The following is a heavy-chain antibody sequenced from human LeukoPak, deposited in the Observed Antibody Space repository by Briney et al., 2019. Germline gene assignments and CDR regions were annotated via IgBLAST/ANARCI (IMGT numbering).Heavy chain of an antibody. CDR2: IYRGGGT. V-gene: IGHV3-53*01. J-gene: IGHJ3*02. CDR3: ARGGGYGSGNHYRGGAFDI. Sequence: GGSLRLSCATSGFSVGDNYMTWVRQAPGKGLEWVSVIYRGGGTYYTDSVKGRFTISRDNSKNMVYLQMYSLRVEDTAVYYCARGGGYGSGNHYRGGAFDIWGQGTMVTVSS. CDR1: GFSVGDNY. D-gene: IGHD3-10*01.